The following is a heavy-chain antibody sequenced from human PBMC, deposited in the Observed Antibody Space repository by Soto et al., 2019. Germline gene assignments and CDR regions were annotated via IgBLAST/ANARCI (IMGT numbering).Heavy chain of an antibody. CDR3: ARSDPNVLRYFDWLTD. Sequence: GGSLRLSCAASGFTFSSYGMHWVRQAPGKGLEWVAVIWYDGSNKYYADSVKGRFTISRDNSKNTLYLQMNSLRAEDTAVYYCARSDPNVLRYFDWLTDWGQGTLVTVSS. CDR1: GFTFSSYG. V-gene: IGHV3-33*01. D-gene: IGHD3-9*01. CDR2: IWYDGSNK. J-gene: IGHJ4*02.